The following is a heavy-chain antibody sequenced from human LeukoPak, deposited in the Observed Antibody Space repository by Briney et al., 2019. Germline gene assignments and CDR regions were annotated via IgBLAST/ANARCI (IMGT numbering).Heavy chain of an antibody. J-gene: IGHJ5*02. Sequence: GGSLRLSCAASGFTFSDYYMSWIRQAPGKGLEWVSYISSSGSTIYYADSVKGRFTISRDNAKNSLYLQMNSLRAEDTAVYCCARDTRYCSSTSCRNWFDPWGQGTLVTVSS. CDR2: ISSSGSTI. V-gene: IGHV3-11*01. D-gene: IGHD2-2*01. CDR3: ARDTRYCSSTSCRNWFDP. CDR1: GFTFSDYY.